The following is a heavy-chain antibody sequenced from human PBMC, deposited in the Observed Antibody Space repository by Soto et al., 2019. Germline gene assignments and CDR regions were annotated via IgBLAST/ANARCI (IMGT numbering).Heavy chain of an antibody. D-gene: IGHD3-22*01. J-gene: IGHJ4*02. CDR2: ISNDGTHK. CDR1: GFTFSSYA. V-gene: IGHV3-30*18. CDR3: AKDLYYHDGSIDDY. Sequence: GWSLRLSCAGSGFTFSSYAMHWVRQAPGKGLEWVAVISNDGTHKYYAESLKGRFIISRDNSKNKLYLQMNSLRAEDTAVYFCAKDLYYHDGSIDDYWGQGTLVTV.